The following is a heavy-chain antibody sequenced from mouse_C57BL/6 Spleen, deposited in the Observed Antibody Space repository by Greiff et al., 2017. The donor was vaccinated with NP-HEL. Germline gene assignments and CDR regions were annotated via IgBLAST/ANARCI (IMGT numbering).Heavy chain of an antibody. J-gene: IGHJ2*01. D-gene: IGHD1-1*01. CDR3: ATITTVASPFDY. CDR2: IDPSDSYT. Sequence: QVQLQQSGAELVMPGASVKLSCKASGYTFTSYWMHWVKQRPGQGLEWIGEIDPSDSYTNYNQKFKGKSTLTVDKSSSTAYMQLSSLTSEDSAVYYCATITTVASPFDYWGQGTTLTVSS. CDR1: GYTFTSYW. V-gene: IGHV1-69*01.